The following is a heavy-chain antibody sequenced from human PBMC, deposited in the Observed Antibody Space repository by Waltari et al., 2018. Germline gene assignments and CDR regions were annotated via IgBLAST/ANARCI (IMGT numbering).Heavy chain of an antibody. CDR1: GFTFSSYA. J-gene: IGHJ6*02. CDR2: ISGSGAAI. Sequence: EVQLLESGGGLVQPGGSLRLSCAASGFTFSSYAMSWVRQARGKGLEWVSRISGSGAAIYYADSVKGRFTISRDNSKNTLYLQMISLRAEDTAVYYCAEAGLYVRDYYYDYSMGVWGQGTTVTVSS. V-gene: IGHV3-23*01. CDR3: AEAGLYVRDYYYDYSMGV. D-gene: IGHD3-16*01.